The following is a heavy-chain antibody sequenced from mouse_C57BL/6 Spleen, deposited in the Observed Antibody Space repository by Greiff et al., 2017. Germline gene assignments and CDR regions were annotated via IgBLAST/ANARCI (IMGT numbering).Heavy chain of an antibody. V-gene: IGHV1-26*01. J-gene: IGHJ2*01. Sequence: VQLQQSGPELVKPGASVKISCKASGYTFTDYYMNWVKQSHGKSLEWIGDINPNNGGTSYNQKFKGKATLTVDKSSSTAYMELRSLTSEDSAVYYCARFLTGDYFDYWGQGTTLTVSS. D-gene: IGHD4-1*01. CDR3: ARFLTGDYFDY. CDR2: INPNNGGT. CDR1: GYTFTDYY.